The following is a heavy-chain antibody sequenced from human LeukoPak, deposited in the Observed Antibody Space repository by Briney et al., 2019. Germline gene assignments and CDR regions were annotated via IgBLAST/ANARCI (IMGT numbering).Heavy chain of an antibody. CDR2: IYYSGST. D-gene: IGHD2-15*01. CDR3: ARDSVVVVAATQDYYYYGMDV. V-gene: IGHV4-59*01. CDR1: GGSISSCY. J-gene: IGHJ6*02. Sequence: SETLSLTCTVSGGSISSCYWSWIRQPPGKGLEWIGYIYYSGSTNYNPSLKSRVTISVDTSKNQFSLKLSSVTAADTAVYCCARDSVVVVAATQDYYYYGMDVWGQGTTVTVSS.